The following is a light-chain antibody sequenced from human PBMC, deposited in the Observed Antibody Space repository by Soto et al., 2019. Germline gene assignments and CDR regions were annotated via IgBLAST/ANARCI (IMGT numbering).Light chain of an antibody. CDR1: QSITNW. J-gene: IGKJ1*01. Sequence: DSQMTQSPSTLSASVGYIFPITFRASQSITNWLAWYQQKPGKAPKLLINKASTLKSGVPSRFSGSGSGTEFTLTIRSLQPDDFATYYCKHYNSYSEACGQGNKVDIK. CDR3: KHYNSYSEA. CDR2: KAS. V-gene: IGKV1-5*03.